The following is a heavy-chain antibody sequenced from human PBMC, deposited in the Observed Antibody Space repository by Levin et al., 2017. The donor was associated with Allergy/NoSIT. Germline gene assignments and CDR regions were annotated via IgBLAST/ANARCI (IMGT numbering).Heavy chain of an antibody. CDR1: GFTFDDYA. Sequence: SLKISCAASGFTFDDYAMYWVRQAPGKGLEWVSGISWNGGNMGYADSVKGRFSISRDNAKNTLYLQMNSLRAEDTALYYCAKGGFLEWVSKDSYFDYWGQGTLVTVSS. CDR2: ISWNGGNM. V-gene: IGHV3-9*01. CDR3: AKGGFLEWVSKDSYFDY. D-gene: IGHD3-3*01. J-gene: IGHJ4*02.